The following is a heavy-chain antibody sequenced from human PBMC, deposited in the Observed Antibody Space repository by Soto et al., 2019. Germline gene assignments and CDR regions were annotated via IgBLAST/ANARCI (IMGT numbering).Heavy chain of an antibody. CDR3: ARAGVDTARDYYFDY. V-gene: IGHV4-59*01. CDR1: GGSISIYY. D-gene: IGHD5-18*01. Sequence: QVQLQESGPGLVKPSETLSLTCTVSGGSISIYYWSWIRRPPGKGLEWIGYIYYSGSNNYNPSLKSRGTISVDTSKNQFSLKLSSVTAADTAVYYCARAGVDTARDYYFDYWGQGTLVTVSS. CDR2: IYYSGSN. J-gene: IGHJ4*02.